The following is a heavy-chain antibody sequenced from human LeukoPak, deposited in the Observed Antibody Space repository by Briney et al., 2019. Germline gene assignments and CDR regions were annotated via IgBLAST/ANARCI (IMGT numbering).Heavy chain of an antibody. V-gene: IGHV1-69*13. D-gene: IGHD3-10*01. CDR3: ARTETPYGSGSYYPY. Sequence: EASVKVSCKASGGTFISYAISWVRQAPGQGLEWMGGIIPIFGTANYAQKFQGRVTITADESTSTAYMELSSLRSEDTAVYYCARTETPYGSGSYYPYWGQGTLVTVSS. CDR1: GGTFISYA. J-gene: IGHJ4*02. CDR2: IIPIFGTA.